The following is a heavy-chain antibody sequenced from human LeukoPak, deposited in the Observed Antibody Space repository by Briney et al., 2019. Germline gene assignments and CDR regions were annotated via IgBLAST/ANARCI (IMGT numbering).Heavy chain of an antibody. CDR1: GYTFTSYG. CDR3: ARAGRVVGSGRLPNWFDP. J-gene: IGHJ5*02. D-gene: IGHD3-10*01. CDR2: ISAYNGNT. Sequence: ASVKVSCKASGYTFTSYGISWVRQAPGQGLEWMGWISAYNGNTNYAQKLRGRVTMTTDTSTSTAYMELRSLRSDDTAVCYCARAGRVVGSGRLPNWFDPWGQGTLVTVSS. V-gene: IGHV1-18*04.